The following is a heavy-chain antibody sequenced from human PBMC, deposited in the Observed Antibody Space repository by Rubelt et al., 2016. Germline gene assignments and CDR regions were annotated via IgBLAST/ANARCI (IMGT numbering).Heavy chain of an antibody. Sequence: QVQLVQSETEVKKPGASVKVSCKASGYTFTTYAISWVRQAPGQGLEWMGWISVYNGNTNYAQKFQGRVTMTADTSTSTAYMELRSLRSDDTAVYYCARDGIAAAVDYWGQGTLVTGSS. D-gene: IGHD6-13*01. V-gene: IGHV1-18*01. CDR1: GYTFTTYA. CDR2: ISVYNGNT. J-gene: IGHJ4*02. CDR3: ARDGIAAAVDY.